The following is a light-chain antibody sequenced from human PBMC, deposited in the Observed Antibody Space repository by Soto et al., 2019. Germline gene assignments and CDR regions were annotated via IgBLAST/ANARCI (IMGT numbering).Light chain of an antibody. Sequence: EIVMTQSPATLSVSPGERATLSCRASQSISSNLAWYQQKPGQAPRLLIYGASTRATVIPARFSGSGSGTEFTLTISSLQSEDFAVYYCQQYNNGPRTFGQGT. V-gene: IGKV3-15*01. J-gene: IGKJ1*01. CDR1: QSISSN. CDR3: QQYNNGPRT. CDR2: GAS.